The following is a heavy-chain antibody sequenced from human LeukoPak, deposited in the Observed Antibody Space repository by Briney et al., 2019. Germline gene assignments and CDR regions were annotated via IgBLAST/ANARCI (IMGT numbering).Heavy chain of an antibody. Sequence: GGSLRLSCAASGFTFSSYAMHWVRQAPGKGLEWVAVISYDGSNKYYADSVKGRFTISRDNSKNTLYLQMNSLRAEDTAVYYCARGQSYYYDSSGYYNDYWGQGILVTVSS. CDR1: GFTFSSYA. D-gene: IGHD3-22*01. J-gene: IGHJ4*02. V-gene: IGHV3-30*04. CDR3: ARGQSYYYDSSGYYNDY. CDR2: ISYDGSNK.